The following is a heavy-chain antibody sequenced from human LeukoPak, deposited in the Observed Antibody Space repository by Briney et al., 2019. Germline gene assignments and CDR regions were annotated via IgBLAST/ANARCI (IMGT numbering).Heavy chain of an antibody. CDR3: ARLVSRSDY. D-gene: IGHD3-16*02. J-gene: IGHJ4*02. CDR2: INPNNGVT. V-gene: IGHV1-2*02. Sequence: GASVKVSCKASGYSFSGSYLHWVRQAPGQKLEWMGWINPNNGVTKYAQKFQDRVTMTRDTAISTAYMELRRLRSDDTAVFYCARLVSRSDYWGQGRLVTVS. CDR1: GYSFSGSY.